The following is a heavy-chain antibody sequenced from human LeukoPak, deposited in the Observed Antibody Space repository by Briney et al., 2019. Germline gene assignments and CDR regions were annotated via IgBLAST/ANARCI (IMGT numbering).Heavy chain of an antibody. J-gene: IGHJ4*02. CDR1: GLHFSGTA. CDR2: ISHDGMNA. D-gene: IGHD2-15*01. Sequence: SGGSLRLSCAASGLHFSGTAMSWVRQAPGKGLEWVSAISHDGMNAYYADSVKGRFTISRDNSKKTVSLEMSSLTAADTGVYYCVQNGGRYFDYWGQGTLVTVSS. V-gene: IGHV3-23*01. CDR3: VQNGGRYFDY.